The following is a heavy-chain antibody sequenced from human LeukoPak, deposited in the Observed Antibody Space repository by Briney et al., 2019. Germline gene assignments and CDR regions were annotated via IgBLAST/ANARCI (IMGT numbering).Heavy chain of an antibody. CDR3: AREGSQWLVPPNYYYGMDV. CDR1: GYTFTSYG. Sequence: ASVKVSCKASGYTFTSYGISWVRQAPGQGLEWMGWISAYNGNTNYAQKLQGRVTMTTDTSTSTAYMELRSLRSDDTAVYYCAREGSQWLVPPNYYYGMDVWGQGTTVTVSS. V-gene: IGHV1-18*01. J-gene: IGHJ6*02. CDR2: ISAYNGNT. D-gene: IGHD6-19*01.